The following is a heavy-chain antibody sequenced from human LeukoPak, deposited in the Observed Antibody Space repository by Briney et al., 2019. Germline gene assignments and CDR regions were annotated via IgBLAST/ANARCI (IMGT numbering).Heavy chain of an antibody. V-gene: IGHV3-23*01. J-gene: IGHJ4*02. CDR2: ISGSGCST. CDR3: AKAEAYYYDSSGYYTLGYFDY. CDR1: GFTFSSYA. Sequence: GASLRLSCAASGFTFSSYAMSWVRQAPGKGLEWVSAISGSGCSTYYADSVKGRFTISRDNSKNTLYLQMNSLRAEDTAVYYCAKAEAYYYDSSGYYTLGYFDYWGQGTLVTVSS. D-gene: IGHD3-22*01.